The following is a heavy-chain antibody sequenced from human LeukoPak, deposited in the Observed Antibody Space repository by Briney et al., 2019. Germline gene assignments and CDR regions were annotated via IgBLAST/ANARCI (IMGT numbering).Heavy chain of an antibody. D-gene: IGHD2-8*01. CDR1: GFIFSSYW. CDR3: ARVSTGVCDY. J-gene: IGHJ4*02. CDR2: IKQDGSEK. Sequence: GGSLRLSCAASGFIFSSYWMSWVRQAPGKGLEWVANIKQDGSEKYYVDSVKGRFTISRDNAKNSLYLQMNSLRAEDTAVYYCARVSTGVCDYWGQGTLVTVSS. V-gene: IGHV3-7*03.